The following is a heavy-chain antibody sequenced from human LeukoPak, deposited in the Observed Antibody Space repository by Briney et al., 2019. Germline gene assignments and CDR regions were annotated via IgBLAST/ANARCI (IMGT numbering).Heavy chain of an antibody. J-gene: IGHJ4*02. V-gene: IGHV3-43*01. Sequence: PTGGSLRLSCAASGFTFSSYSMNWVRQAPGKGLEWVSLITWDGGRTYYADSVKGRFTISRHNSENSLYLQMNSLRTEDTALYYCAKDRTLRWLHESFEFWGQGTLVTVSS. CDR1: GFTFSSYS. CDR3: AKDRTLRWLHESFEF. CDR2: ITWDGGRT. D-gene: IGHD5-24*01.